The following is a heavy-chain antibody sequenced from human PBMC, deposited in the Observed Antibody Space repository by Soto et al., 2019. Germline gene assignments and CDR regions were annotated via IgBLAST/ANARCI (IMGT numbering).Heavy chain of an antibody. Sequence: GGSLRLSCAASGFTFSSYGMHWVRQAPGKGLEWVAVISYDGSNKYYADSVKGRFTISRDNSKNTLYLQMNSLRAEDTAVYYCAKGPGKGTGYYFDYWGQGTLVTVSS. CDR1: GFTFSSYG. V-gene: IGHV3-30*18. CDR2: ISYDGSNK. J-gene: IGHJ4*02. D-gene: IGHD3-10*01. CDR3: AKGPGKGTGYYFDY.